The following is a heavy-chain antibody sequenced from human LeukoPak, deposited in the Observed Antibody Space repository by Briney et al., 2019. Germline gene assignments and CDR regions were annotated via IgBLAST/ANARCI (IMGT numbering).Heavy chain of an antibody. V-gene: IGHV3-20*01. J-gene: IGHJ4*02. CDR1: GFTFDDYG. Sequence: GGSLRLSCAAAGFTFDDYGMSWVRQAAGKGLEWVSGINWNGGSTGYADSVKGRFTISRDNAKNSLYLQMNSLRAEDTALYHCARVSRRGYSYGGFDYWGQGTLVTVSS. CDR3: ARVSRRGYSYGGFDY. CDR2: INWNGGST. D-gene: IGHD5-18*01.